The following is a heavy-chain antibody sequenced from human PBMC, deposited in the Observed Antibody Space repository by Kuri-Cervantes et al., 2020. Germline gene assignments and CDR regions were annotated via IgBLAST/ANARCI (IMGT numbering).Heavy chain of an antibody. D-gene: IGHD5-12*01. Sequence: ASEKVSCKVSGYTLTELSRHWVRQAPGKGLEWMGGFDPEDCETNYAQKFQGRVTMTEDTSTDTAYMELSSLRSEDTAVYYCAGVSGYEPYGMDVWGQGTTVTVSS. CDR3: AGVSGYEPYGMDV. V-gene: IGHV1-24*01. J-gene: IGHJ6*02. CDR1: GYTLTELS. CDR2: FDPEDCET.